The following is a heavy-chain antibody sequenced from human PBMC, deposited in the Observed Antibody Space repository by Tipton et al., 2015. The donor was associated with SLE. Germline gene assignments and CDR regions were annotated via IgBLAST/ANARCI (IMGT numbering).Heavy chain of an antibody. CDR3: ASGLWLANY. J-gene: IGHJ4*02. CDR2: IYYSGST. D-gene: IGHD6-19*01. Sequence: TLSLTCTVSGYSITSNYDWGWIRQPPGKGLEWIGSIYYSGSTYYNPSLKSRVTISVDTSKNQFSLKLGSVTAADTAVYYCASGLWLANYWGQGTLVTVSS. V-gene: IGHV4-38-2*02. CDR1: GYSITSNYD.